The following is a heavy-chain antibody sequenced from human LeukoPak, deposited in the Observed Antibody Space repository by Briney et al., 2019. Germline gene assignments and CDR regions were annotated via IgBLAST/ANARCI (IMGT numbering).Heavy chain of an antibody. V-gene: IGHV3-23*01. D-gene: IGHD2-21*02. Sequence: GGSLRLSCAASGFTFSSCAMSWVRQAPGKGLEWVSSISGGGTNTYYADSVKGRFTISRDNSKNPLYLQMNSLRAEDAAIYYCAKEMSHIVVVTARDYWGQGTLVTVSS. CDR1: GFTFSSCA. J-gene: IGHJ4*02. CDR2: ISGGGTNT. CDR3: AKEMSHIVVVTARDY.